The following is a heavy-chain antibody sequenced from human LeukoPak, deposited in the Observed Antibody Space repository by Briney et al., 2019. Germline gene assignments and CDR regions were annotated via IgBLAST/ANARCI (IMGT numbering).Heavy chain of an antibody. Sequence: PSETLSLTCTVSGDSVSSSNYYWDWIRQPPGKGLEWVGTFSYRENTYYASSLKSRVTMSVDTSKNQFSLKLTSVTATDTAIYYCAKRTIFGVKNWFDPWGQGTLVTVSS. CDR2: FSYRENT. D-gene: IGHD3-3*01. J-gene: IGHJ5*02. CDR3: AKRTIFGVKNWFDP. V-gene: IGHV4-39*01. CDR1: GDSVSSSNYY.